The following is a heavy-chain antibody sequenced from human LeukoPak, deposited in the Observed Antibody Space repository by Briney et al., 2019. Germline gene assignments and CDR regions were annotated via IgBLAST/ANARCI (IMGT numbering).Heavy chain of an antibody. CDR3: ARRGEAMDPFDY. J-gene: IGHJ4*02. CDR1: GYSFTTYW. CDR2: IHPGDSDT. Sequence: GESLKISCTGSGYSFTTYWIGWVRQMPGKGLEWMGIIHPGDSDTRYSPSFQGQVTVSADKSISTAYLQWSSLKASDTAIYYCARRGEAMDPFDYWGQGTLVTVSS. V-gene: IGHV5-51*01. D-gene: IGHD5-18*01.